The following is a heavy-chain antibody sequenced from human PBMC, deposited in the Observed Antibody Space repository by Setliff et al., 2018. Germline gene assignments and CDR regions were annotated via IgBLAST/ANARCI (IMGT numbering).Heavy chain of an antibody. CDR2: IKPDNGDR. V-gene: IGHV1-3*01. CDR1: GYAFAAYG. D-gene: IGHD3-3*01. Sequence: GASVKVSCKASGYAFAAYGIHWVRQGPGQRPEWMGWIKPDNGDRKYSQKFQGRVTITRDTSASTVFLELSTLRSEDTAVYYCTRDFLGATASLDIWGQGTMVTVS. CDR3: TRDFLGATASLDI. J-gene: IGHJ3*02.